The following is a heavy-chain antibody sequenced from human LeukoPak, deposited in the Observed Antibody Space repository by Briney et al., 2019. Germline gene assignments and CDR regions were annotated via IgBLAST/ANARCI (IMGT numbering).Heavy chain of an antibody. Sequence: LTGGSLRLSCAASGFTFSSYGMHWVRQAPGKGLEWVAVISYDGSNKYYADSVKGRFTISRDNSKNTLYLQMNSLRAEDTAVYYCAKRLWGSYRYPPIVWGQGTLVTVSS. D-gene: IGHD3-16*02. CDR3: AKRLWGSYRYPPIV. CDR2: ISYDGSNK. CDR1: GFTFSSYG. V-gene: IGHV3-30*18. J-gene: IGHJ4*02.